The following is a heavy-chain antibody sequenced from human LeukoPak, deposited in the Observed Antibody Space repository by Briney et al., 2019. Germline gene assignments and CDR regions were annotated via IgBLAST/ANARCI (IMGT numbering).Heavy chain of an antibody. CDR3: ARDRGNYEYVWGGYRYWFGYFDY. J-gene: IGHJ4*02. Sequence: GRSLTLSCTASGFTFSSYAMHWVRQAPGKGLEWVAVISCDGCNKYYADSVKGRFTISRDNSKNTVYLQMNSLIAEDTAVYYCARDRGNYEYVWGGYRYWFGYFDYWGQGTLVTVSS. V-gene: IGHV3-30*16. D-gene: IGHD3-16*02. CDR1: GFTFSSYA. CDR2: ISCDGCNK.